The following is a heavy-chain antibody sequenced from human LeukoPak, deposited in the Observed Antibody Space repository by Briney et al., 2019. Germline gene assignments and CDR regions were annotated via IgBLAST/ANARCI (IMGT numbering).Heavy chain of an antibody. CDR2: ISSSSSTI. V-gene: IGHV3-48*02. D-gene: IGHD2-2*01. CDR3: ARDETDIVVVPAAISS. J-gene: IGHJ4*02. Sequence: GGSLRLSCAASGFTFSSYSMNWVRQAPGKGLEWVSYISSSSSTIYYADSVKGRFTISRDNAKNSLYLQMNSLRDEDTAVYYCARDETDIVVVPAAISSWGQGTLVTVSS. CDR1: GFTFSSYS.